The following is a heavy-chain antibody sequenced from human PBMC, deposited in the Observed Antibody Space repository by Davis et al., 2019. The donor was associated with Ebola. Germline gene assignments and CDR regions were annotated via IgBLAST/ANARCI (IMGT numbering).Heavy chain of an antibody. V-gene: IGHV4-30-2*01. CDR3: ARGKIRSGSFDY. CDR1: GCSISSGGYS. Sequence: SETLSLTCAVSGCSISSGGYSWSWIRQPPGKGLEWIGYIYHSGSTYYNPSLKSRVTISVDRSKNQFSLKLSSVTAADTAVYYCARGKIRSGSFDYWGQGTLVTVSS. CDR2: IYHSGST. D-gene: IGHD3-3*01. J-gene: IGHJ4*02.